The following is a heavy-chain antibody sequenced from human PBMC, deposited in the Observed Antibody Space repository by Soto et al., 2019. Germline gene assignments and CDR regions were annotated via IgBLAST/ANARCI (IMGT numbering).Heavy chain of an antibody. CDR2: IWYDGSNK. CDR1: GFTVSSYG. D-gene: IGHD3-10*01. Sequence: PGGSLRLSCAASGFTVSSYGMHWVRQAPGKGLEWVAVIWYDGSNKYYADSVKGRFTISRDNSKNTLYLQMNSLRAEDTAVYYCARESPPTYYYGSGSLYYFDYWGQGTLVTVSS. J-gene: IGHJ4*02. CDR3: ARESPPTYYYGSGSLYYFDY. V-gene: IGHV3-33*01.